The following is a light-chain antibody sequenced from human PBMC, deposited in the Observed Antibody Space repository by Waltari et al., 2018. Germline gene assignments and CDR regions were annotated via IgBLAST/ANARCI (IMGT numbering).Light chain of an antibody. Sequence: QLVLTQSPSASASLGASVKLTCTLSSGHSSNVIAWLQQQPEKGPRDLMKVNSDGSPSKGDKIPDRFSGPSAGAEHFLTISSLQSEDEADDYCQTGGHGTGVFGGGTKLTVL. J-gene: IGLJ3*02. CDR3: QTGGHGTGV. V-gene: IGLV4-69*01. CDR2: VNSDGSP. CDR1: SGHSSNV.